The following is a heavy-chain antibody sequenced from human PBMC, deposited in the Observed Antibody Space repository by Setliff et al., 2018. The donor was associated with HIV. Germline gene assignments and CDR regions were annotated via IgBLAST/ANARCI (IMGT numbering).Heavy chain of an antibody. Sequence: SETLSLTCTVSGGSISSSSYYWGWVRQPPGKGLEWIGSVYYSGTTYYSPSLTSRVTISVDTSKNQFSLKLTSVTAADTALYYCARHFSIFGVTIISNDAFDIWGRGTVVTVSS. CDR3: ARHFSIFGVTIISNDAFDI. J-gene: IGHJ3*02. CDR1: GGSISSSSYY. V-gene: IGHV4-39*01. D-gene: IGHD3-3*01. CDR2: VYYSGTT.